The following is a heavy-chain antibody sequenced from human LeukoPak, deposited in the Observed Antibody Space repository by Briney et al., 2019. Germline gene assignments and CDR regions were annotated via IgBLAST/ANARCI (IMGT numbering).Heavy chain of an antibody. CDR1: GGSISSYY. CDR2: IYYSGST. V-gene: IGHV4-59*01. J-gene: IGHJ4*02. Sequence: PSETLSLTCTVSGGSISSYYWSWIRQPPGKGLEWTGYIYYSGSTNYNPSLKSRVTISVDTSKNQFSLKLSSVTAADTAVYYCARGRARRSYDSSGYYRSEYYFDYWGQGTLVTVSS. D-gene: IGHD3-22*01. CDR3: ARGRARRSYDSSGYYRSEYYFDY.